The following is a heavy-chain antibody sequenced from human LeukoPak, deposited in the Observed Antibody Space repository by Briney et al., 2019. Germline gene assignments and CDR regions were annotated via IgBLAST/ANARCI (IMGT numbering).Heavy chain of an antibody. J-gene: IGHJ4*02. CDR1: GYTFSNYD. D-gene: IGHD1-1*01. CDR3: ARGPSGHRSDFDY. CDR2: MNPSSGNT. Sequence: ASVKVSCKASGYTFSNYDINWVRQATGQGLEWMAWMNPSSGNTAYAQKFQGRVTLTRDTSIDTAYMELSSLRSEDTAVHYCARGPSGHRSDFDYWGQGTLVTVSS. V-gene: IGHV1-8*02.